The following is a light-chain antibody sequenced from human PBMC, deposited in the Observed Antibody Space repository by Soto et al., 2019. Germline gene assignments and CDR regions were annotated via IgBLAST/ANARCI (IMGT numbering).Light chain of an antibody. V-gene: IGLV1-40*01. Sequence: QAVVTQPPSVSGAPGQRVTISCTESSSNIGAGYDVHWYQQLPGTAPKLLIYGNSNRPSGVPDRFSGSKSGTSASLAITGLQAEDEADYYCQSYDSSRSAWVFGGGTKVTVL. J-gene: IGLJ3*02. CDR2: GNS. CDR3: QSYDSSRSAWV. CDR1: SSNIGAGYD.